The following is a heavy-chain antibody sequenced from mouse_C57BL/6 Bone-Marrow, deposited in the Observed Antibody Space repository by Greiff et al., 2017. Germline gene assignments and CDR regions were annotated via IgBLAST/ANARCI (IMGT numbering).Heavy chain of an antibody. CDR2: IYPGGGYT. D-gene: IGHD2-2*01. Sequence: VQLQQSGAELVRPGTSVKMSCTASGFTFTNYCMGWAKQRPGHGLEWIGDIYPGGGYTNYNEKFQGKATLTANKSSSTAYMQFSSLTSADSALYYGARMVTAGFDYWGQGTTLTVSS. CDR1: GFTFTNYC. CDR3: ARMVTAGFDY. J-gene: IGHJ2*01. V-gene: IGHV1-63*01.